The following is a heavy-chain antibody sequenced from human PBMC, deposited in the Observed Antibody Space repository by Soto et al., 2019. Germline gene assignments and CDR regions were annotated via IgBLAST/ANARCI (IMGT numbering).Heavy chain of an antibody. CDR1: GFTVDDYT. CDR2: ISWDGGST. V-gene: IGHV3-43*01. CDR3: AKDRDDFWNGDYSGYFDY. J-gene: IGHJ4*02. Sequence: EVQLVESGGVVVQPGGSLRLSCAASGFTVDDYTMHWVRQATGKGLEWFSLISWDGGSTYYADSVKGRFTISRDNSKKSLYLQMNSLSTEDTALDYCAKDRDDFWNGDYSGYFDYWGQGTLVTVSS. D-gene: IGHD3-3*01.